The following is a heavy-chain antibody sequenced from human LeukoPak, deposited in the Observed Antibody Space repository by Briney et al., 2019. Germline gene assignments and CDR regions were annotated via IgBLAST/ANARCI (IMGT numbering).Heavy chain of an antibody. CDR1: GGSISSYY. J-gene: IGHJ6*03. Sequence: SETLSLTCTVSGGSISSYYWSWIRQPAGKGLEWIGRIYTSGSTNYNPSPKSRVTMSVDTSKNQFSLKLSSVTAADTAVYYCARDRQQLKGGYYYYYMDVWGKGTTATVSS. CDR2: IYTSGST. D-gene: IGHD6-13*01. V-gene: IGHV4-4*07. CDR3: ARDRQQLKGGYYYYYMDV.